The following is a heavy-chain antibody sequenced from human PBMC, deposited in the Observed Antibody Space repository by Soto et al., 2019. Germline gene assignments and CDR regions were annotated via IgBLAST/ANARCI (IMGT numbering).Heavy chain of an antibody. J-gene: IGHJ4*02. CDR3: ARAEIVATTMYYFDY. D-gene: IGHD5-12*01. CDR2: ISSSSSTI. Sequence: EVQLVESGGGLVKPGGSLRLSCAASGFTFSSYSMNWVRQAPGKGLEWVSSISSSSSTIYYADSVKGRFTISRDNAKNSLYLQMNSLRAEDTAVYYCARAEIVATTMYYFDYWGQGTLVTVSS. CDR1: GFTFSSYS. V-gene: IGHV3-21*04.